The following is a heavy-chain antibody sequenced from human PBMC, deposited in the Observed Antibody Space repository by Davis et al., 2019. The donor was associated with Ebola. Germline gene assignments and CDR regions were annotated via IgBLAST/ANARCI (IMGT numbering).Heavy chain of an antibody. CDR3: LGDPNWAFGY. D-gene: IGHD3-16*01. J-gene: IGHJ4*02. V-gene: IGHV3-23*01. CDR2: INGIGNSR. Sequence: GESPKTPRDALGFSFRDTDLNRVRQPPGKGLEWVPNINGIGNSRSYADSVRGRFSVSRDNSKNTLFLEMNSLRVDDTAIYFCLGDPNWAFGYWGQGTLVTVSS. CDR1: GFSFRDTD.